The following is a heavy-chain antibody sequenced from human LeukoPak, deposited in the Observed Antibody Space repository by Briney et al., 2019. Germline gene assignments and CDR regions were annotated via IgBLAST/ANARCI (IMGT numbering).Heavy chain of an antibody. J-gene: IGHJ4*02. CDR2: IRYDGSNK. D-gene: IGHD3-22*01. V-gene: IGHV3-30*02. CDR1: GFTFSSYG. Sequence: GGSLRLSCAASGFTFSSYGMHWVRQAPGKGLEWVAFIRYDGSNKYYADSVKGRFTISRDNSKNTLYLQMNSLRAEDTAVYYCARAIYYDSSGYYYWGQGTLVTVSS. CDR3: ARAIYYDSSGYYY.